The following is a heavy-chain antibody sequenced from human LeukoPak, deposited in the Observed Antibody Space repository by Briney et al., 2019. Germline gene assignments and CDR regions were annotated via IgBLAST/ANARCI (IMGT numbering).Heavy chain of an antibody. V-gene: IGHV4-59*11. CDR3: ASRPGGSTWYGVFDF. CDR2: IYGSGTT. J-gene: IGHJ4*02. Sequence: PSETLSLTCTVSGVSMSNHYWSWIRQPPGKGLEWIGYIYGSGTTNYNPSLKSRVTMSVDSSKNQFSLNLSSVTAADTALYYCASRPGGSTWYGVFDFWSRGTLVTVSS. D-gene: IGHD6-13*01. CDR1: GVSMSNHY.